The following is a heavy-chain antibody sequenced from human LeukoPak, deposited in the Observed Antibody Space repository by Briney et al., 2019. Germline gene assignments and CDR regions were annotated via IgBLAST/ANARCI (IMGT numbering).Heavy chain of an antibody. J-gene: IGHJ6*02. CDR1: GFTFSSYA. V-gene: IGHV3-23*01. CDR3: AKAQLRGYYGMDV. D-gene: IGHD2-2*01. Sequence: GSLRLSCAASGFTFSSYAMSWVRQAPGKGLEWVSAISGSGGSAYYADSVKGRFTISRDNSKNTLYLQMNSLRAEDTAVYYCAKAQLRGYYGMDVWGQGTTVTVSS. CDR2: ISGSGGSA.